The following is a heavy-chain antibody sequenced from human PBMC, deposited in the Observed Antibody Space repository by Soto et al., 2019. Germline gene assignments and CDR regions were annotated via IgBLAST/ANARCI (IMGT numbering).Heavy chain of an antibody. CDR2: ISGSGGST. Sequence: PVGSLRLSCAASGFTFSSYAMSWVRQAPGKGLEWVSAISGSGGSTYYADSVKGRFTISRDNSKNTLYLQMNSLRAEDTAVYYCAKGYRLRFLEWPTKPDYYYYGMDVWGQGTTVTVSS. V-gene: IGHV3-23*01. D-gene: IGHD3-3*01. CDR3: AKGYRLRFLEWPTKPDYYYYGMDV. J-gene: IGHJ6*02. CDR1: GFTFSSYA.